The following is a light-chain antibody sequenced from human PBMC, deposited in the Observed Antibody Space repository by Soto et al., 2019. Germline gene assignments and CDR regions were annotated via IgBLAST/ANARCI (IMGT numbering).Light chain of an antibody. Sequence: QSALTQPASVSGSPGQSITISCTGTSSDVGGYNYVSWYQQHPGKAPKLMIYEVSNRPSGVSNRFSGSKSGNTASLTISGLQADDEADYYCSSYTSRSTLLVFGPGTKLTVL. CDR1: SSDVGGYNY. CDR2: EVS. J-gene: IGLJ1*01. CDR3: SSYTSRSTLLV. V-gene: IGLV2-14*01.